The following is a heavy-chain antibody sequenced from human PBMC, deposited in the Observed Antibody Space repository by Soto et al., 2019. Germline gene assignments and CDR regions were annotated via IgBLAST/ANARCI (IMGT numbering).Heavy chain of an antibody. D-gene: IGHD3-22*01. V-gene: IGHV4-31*03. CDR3: ARDLTYYYDSRHYGMDV. CDR2: IYYSGST. Sequence: QVQLQESGPGLVKPSQTLSLTCTVSGGSISSGGYYWSWIRQHPGKGLEWIGYIYYSGSTYYNPSLKRRVTISVDTSKNQFSLKLSSVTAADTAVYYCARDLTYYYDSRHYGMDVWGQGTTVTVSS. CDR1: GGSISSGGYY. J-gene: IGHJ6*02.